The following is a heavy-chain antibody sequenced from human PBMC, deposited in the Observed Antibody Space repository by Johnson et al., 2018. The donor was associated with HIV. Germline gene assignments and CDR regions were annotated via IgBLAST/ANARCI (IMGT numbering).Heavy chain of an antibody. V-gene: IGHV3-43D*03. CDR1: GFTFDDYA. CDR2: ISWDGGST. Sequence: VQLVESGGGVVRPGGSLRLSCAASGFTFDDYAMHWVRQAPGKGLEWVSLISWDGGSTYYADSVKGRFTISRDNSKNSLYLQMNSLRAEDTALDYCAKGTGSGWSGSLDAFDIWGQGTMVTVSS. J-gene: IGHJ3*02. D-gene: IGHD6-19*01. CDR3: AKGTGSGWSGSLDAFDI.